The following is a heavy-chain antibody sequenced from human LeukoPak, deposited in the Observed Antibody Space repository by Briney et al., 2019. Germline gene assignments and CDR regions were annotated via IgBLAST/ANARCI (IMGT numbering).Heavy chain of an antibody. CDR3: ARSNSSGWYYFDY. CDR2: IKSDGSAT. CDR1: GFTFSSYW. V-gene: IGHV3-74*01. J-gene: IGHJ4*02. Sequence: GGSLRLSCAASGFTFSSYWMHWVRQAPGKGLVWVSRIKSDGSATSSADSVKGLFTISRDNAKNTLYLQMNSLRAEDTAVYYCARSNSSGWYYFDYWGQGTLVTVSS. D-gene: IGHD6-19*01.